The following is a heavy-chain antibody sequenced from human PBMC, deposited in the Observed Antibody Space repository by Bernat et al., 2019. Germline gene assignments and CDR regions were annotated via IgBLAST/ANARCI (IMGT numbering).Heavy chain of an antibody. CDR1: GFSLSTSGMC. CDR3: ARIRGGFGELIYYSGMDV. CDR2: IDWDDDK. D-gene: IGHD3-10*01. J-gene: IGHJ6*02. V-gene: IGHV2-70*15. Sequence: QVTLRESGPALVKPTQTLTLTCTFSGFSLSTSGMCVSWIRQPPGKALEWLARIDWDDDKYYSTSLKTRLTISKDTSKNQVVLTMTNMDPVDTATYYCARIRGGFGELIYYSGMDVWGQGTTVTVSS.